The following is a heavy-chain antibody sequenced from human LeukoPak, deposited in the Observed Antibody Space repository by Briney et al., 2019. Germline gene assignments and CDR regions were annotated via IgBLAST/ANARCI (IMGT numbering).Heavy chain of an antibody. CDR2: ISGSGGST. D-gene: IGHD4-23*01. Sequence: GGFLRLSCAASGFTFSSYAMSWVRQAPGKGLEWISAISGSGGSTYYADSVKGRFTISRDNSKNTLYLQMNSLRAEDTAVYYCAKDFYGGSDYGGPFYYWGQGTLVTVSS. CDR1: GFTFSSYA. J-gene: IGHJ4*02. CDR3: AKDFYGGSDYGGPFYY. V-gene: IGHV3-23*01.